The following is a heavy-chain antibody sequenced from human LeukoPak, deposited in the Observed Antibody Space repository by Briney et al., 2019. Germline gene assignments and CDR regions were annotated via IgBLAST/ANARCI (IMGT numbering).Heavy chain of an antibody. V-gene: IGHV1-18*01. J-gene: IGHJ5*02. Sequence: GASVKVSCKSSGYTFTSYGINWVRQAPAQGLEWMGWISAYNGNTNYAQKLQGRVNMTTDTSTSKAYMELRSLRSDDTAVYYCARDHYVAGTSNWFDPWGQGTLVTVSS. CDR2: ISAYNGNT. CDR3: ARDHYVAGTSNWFDP. CDR1: GYTFTSYG. D-gene: IGHD6-19*01.